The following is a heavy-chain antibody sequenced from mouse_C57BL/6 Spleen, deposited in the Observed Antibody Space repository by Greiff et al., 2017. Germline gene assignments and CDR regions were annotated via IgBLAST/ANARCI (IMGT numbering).Heavy chain of an antibody. CDR3: ARVGDGNYFGPWFAY. CDR2: INPNNGGT. Sequence: EVMLQQSGPELVKPGASVKISCKASGYTFTDYYMNWVKQSHGKSLEWIGDINPNNGGTSYNQKFKGKATLTVDKSSSTAYMELRSLTYEDSSVYYCARVGDGNYFGPWFAYWGQGTLVTVSA. D-gene: IGHD2-1*01. V-gene: IGHV1-26*01. J-gene: IGHJ3*01. CDR1: GYTFTDYY.